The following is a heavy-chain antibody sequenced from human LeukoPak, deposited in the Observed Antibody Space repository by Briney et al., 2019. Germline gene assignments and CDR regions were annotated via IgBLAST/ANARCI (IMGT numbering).Heavy chain of an antibody. V-gene: IGHV4-59*08. CDR3: ARHDPYGPFES. D-gene: IGHD4-17*01. CDR2: IYYSGST. Sequence: KPSETLSLTCAVYGGSFSGYYWSWIRQPPGKGLEWIGYIYYSGSTKYNPSLKSRVTFSVDTSKNQFSLKLSSVTAADTAVYYCARHDPYGPFESWGQGTLVTVSS. CDR1: GGSFSGYY. J-gene: IGHJ4*02.